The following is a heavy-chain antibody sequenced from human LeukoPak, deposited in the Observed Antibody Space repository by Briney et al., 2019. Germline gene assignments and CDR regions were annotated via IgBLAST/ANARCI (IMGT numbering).Heavy chain of an antibody. Sequence: AGGSLRLSCAASGFTFDDYAMHWVRQAPGKGLEWVSGISWNSGSIGYADSVKGRFTISRDNAKNSLYLQMNSLRAEEPALYYFAKDGSDSSSWYPVPRDYYFDYWGQGTLVTVSS. J-gene: IGHJ4*02. D-gene: IGHD6-13*01. CDR1: GFTFDDYA. CDR2: ISWNSGSI. V-gene: IGHV3-9*01. CDR3: AKDGSDSSSWYPVPRDYYFDY.